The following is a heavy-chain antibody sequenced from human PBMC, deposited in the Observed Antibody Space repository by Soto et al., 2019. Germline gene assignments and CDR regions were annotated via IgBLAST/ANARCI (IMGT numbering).Heavy chain of an antibody. Sequence: SETLSLTCTVSGGSISSGDYYWSWIRQPPGKGLEGIGYIYYSGSTYYNPSLKSRVTISVDTSKNQFSLKLSSVTAADTAVYYCARALEGGYCSGGSCSPNFDCWGQGNLVTVS. CDR3: ARALEGGYCSGGSCSPNFDC. D-gene: IGHD2-15*01. J-gene: IGHJ4*02. CDR2: IYYSGST. CDR1: GGSISSGDYY. V-gene: IGHV4-30-4*01.